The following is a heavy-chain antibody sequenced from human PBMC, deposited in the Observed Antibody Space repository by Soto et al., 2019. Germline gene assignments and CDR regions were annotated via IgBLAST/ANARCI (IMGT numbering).Heavy chain of an antibody. CDR1: GGSISSYY. CDR3: ARDRRYGDYVEFDY. D-gene: IGHD4-17*01. J-gene: IGHJ4*02. Sequence: PSETLSLTCTVSGGSISSYYWSWIRQPPGKGLEWIGYIYYSGSTNYNLSLKSRVTISVDTSKNQFSLKLSSVTAADTAVYYCARDRRYGDYVEFDYWGQGTLVTVSS. V-gene: IGHV4-59*01. CDR2: IYYSGST.